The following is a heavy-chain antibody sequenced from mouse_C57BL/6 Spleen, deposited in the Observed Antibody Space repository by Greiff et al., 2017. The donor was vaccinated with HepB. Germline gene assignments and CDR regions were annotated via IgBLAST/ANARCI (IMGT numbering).Heavy chain of an antibody. D-gene: IGHD1-1*01. V-gene: IGHV1-82*01. CDR1: GYAFSSSW. CDR2: IYPGDGDT. CDR3: AREDYGSSAGFAY. Sequence: QVQLQQSGPELVKPGASVKISCKASGYAFSSSWMNWVKQRPGKGLEWIGRIYPGDGDTNYNGKFKGKATLTADKSSSTAYMQLSSLTSEDSAVYFCAREDYGSSAGFAYWGQGTLVTVSA. J-gene: IGHJ3*01.